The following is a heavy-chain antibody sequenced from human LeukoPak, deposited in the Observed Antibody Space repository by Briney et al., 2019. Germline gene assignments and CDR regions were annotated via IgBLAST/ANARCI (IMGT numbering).Heavy chain of an antibody. D-gene: IGHD2-2*01. Sequence: ASVKVSCKASGYTFADYYIHWVRQAPGQGLEWVGWMNPNSGDTNYARSLQGRVTMELSRLRFDDTAVYYCAKDPFDQMLPENWFDPWGQGTLVTVSS. CDR2: MNPNSGDT. J-gene: IGHJ5*02. V-gene: IGHV1-2*02. CDR1: GYTFADYY. CDR3: AKDPFDQMLPENWFDP.